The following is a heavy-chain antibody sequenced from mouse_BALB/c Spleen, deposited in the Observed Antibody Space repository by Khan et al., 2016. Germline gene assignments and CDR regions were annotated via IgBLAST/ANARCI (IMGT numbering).Heavy chain of an antibody. CDR1: GFTFSGFW. Sequence: EVQLLETGGGLVQPGGSRGLSCEGSGFTFSGFWMSWVRQTPGKTLEWIGDINSDGSAIKYAPSIKDRFTIFRDNDKNTLYLQMNNVRSEDTATYFCLRWGGWNFDVWGAGTTVTVSS. J-gene: IGHJ1*01. CDR2: INSDGSAI. CDR3: LRWGGWNFDV. V-gene: IGHV11-2*02.